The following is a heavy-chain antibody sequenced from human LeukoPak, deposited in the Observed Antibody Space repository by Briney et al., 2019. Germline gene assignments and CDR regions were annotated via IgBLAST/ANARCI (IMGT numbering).Heavy chain of an antibody. V-gene: IGHV3-23*01. J-gene: IGHJ6*02. D-gene: IGHD3-3*01. CDR2: ISGSGGST. CDR1: GFTFSSYG. Sequence: GGSLRLSCAASGFTFSSYGMHWVRQAPGKGLEWVSAISGSGGSTYYADSVKGRFTISRDNSKNTLYLQMNSLRAEDTAVYYCAKVVVQPYGFWSGYSGYGMDVWGQGTTVTVSS. CDR3: AKVVVQPYGFWSGYSGYGMDV.